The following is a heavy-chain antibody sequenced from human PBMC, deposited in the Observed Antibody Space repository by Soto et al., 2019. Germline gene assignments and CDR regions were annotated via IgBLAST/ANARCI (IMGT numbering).Heavy chain of an antibody. J-gene: IGHJ5*02. CDR1: GFTFSSYA. Sequence: EVQLFESGGDVVQPGGSLRLSCAASGFTFSSYAMSWVRQAPGKGLEWVSAITGTGGNTYYADSLKGRFTISRDNSKNTLYLQMNTLRAEDTAVYYCAKGRSGSGSYDAQHASWGQGTLVTVSS. CDR3: AKGRSGSGSYDAQHAS. CDR2: ITGTGGNT. D-gene: IGHD3-10*01. V-gene: IGHV3-23*01.